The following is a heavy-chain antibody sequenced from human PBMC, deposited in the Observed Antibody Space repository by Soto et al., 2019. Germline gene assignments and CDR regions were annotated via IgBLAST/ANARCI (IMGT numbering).Heavy chain of an antibody. CDR1: GGSFSGYY. V-gene: IGHV4-34*01. D-gene: IGHD6-13*01. Sequence: SETLSLTCAVYGGSFSGYYWSWIRQPPGKGLEWIGEINHSGSTNYNPSLKSRVTISVDTSKNQFSLKLSSVTAADTAVYYCARCIAAAGTKYNWFDPWGQGTLVTVSS. J-gene: IGHJ5*02. CDR2: INHSGST. CDR3: ARCIAAAGTKYNWFDP.